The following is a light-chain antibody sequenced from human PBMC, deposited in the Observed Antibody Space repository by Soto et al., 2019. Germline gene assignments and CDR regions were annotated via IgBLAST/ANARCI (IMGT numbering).Light chain of an antibody. CDR3: QQRSIGPPGIT. CDR1: QSVSKS. Sequence: EIVLTQSPATLSLSPGERATLSCRASQSVSKSLAWYQQKPGQAPRLLIYDASNRATGIPARFSGSGSGTDFTLTIGSLEPEDFAVYYCQQRSIGPPGITFGPGTRVDIK. J-gene: IGKJ3*01. CDR2: DAS. V-gene: IGKV3-11*01.